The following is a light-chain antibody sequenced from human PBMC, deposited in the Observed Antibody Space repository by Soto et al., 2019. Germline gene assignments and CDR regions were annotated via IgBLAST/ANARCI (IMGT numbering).Light chain of an antibody. Sequence: QSALTQPASVSGSPGQSITVACTGTRSDVGGFDDVSWYQHHPGKAPKLLIYEVANRPSGISNRFSGSKSGNTASLTISGLQAEDEAIYFCSSYTSTSTLVFGGGTKLTVL. CDR2: EVA. J-gene: IGLJ2*01. CDR3: SSYTSTSTLV. V-gene: IGLV2-14*01. CDR1: RSDVGGFDD.